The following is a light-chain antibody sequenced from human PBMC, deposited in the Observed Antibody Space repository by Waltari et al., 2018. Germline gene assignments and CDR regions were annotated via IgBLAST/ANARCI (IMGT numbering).Light chain of an antibody. J-gene: IGKJ1*01. CDR1: QSVSRY. CDR3: QHHVRLPAT. V-gene: IGKV3-20*01. Sequence: EIVLTQSLGTLSLSPGERATLSCRASQSVSRYLAWYQQKPGQAPRLLIYAASTMATGIPDRFSGSGSGTDFSLTISRLEPEDFAVYFCQHHVRLPATFGQGTKVEIK. CDR2: AAS.